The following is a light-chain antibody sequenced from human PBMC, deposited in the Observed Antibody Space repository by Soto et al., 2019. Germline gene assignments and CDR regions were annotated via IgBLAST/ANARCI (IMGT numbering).Light chain of an antibody. Sequence: EIVLTQSPGTLSLSPGERATLSCRASRSVTSNYLGWYQQKPGQAPWLLIYGASSRATGIPDRFSGSGSGTDFTLTVSRLEPEDFALYYCQQYASSPFTFGQGTKLEI. J-gene: IGKJ2*01. CDR1: RSVTSNY. CDR3: QQYASSPFT. CDR2: GAS. V-gene: IGKV3-20*01.